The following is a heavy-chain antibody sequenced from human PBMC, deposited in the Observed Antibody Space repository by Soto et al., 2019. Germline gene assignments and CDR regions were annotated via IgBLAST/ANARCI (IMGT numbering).Heavy chain of an antibody. Sequence: GGSLRLSCAASGFTFSSYSMNWVRQAPGKGLEWVSSISSSSSYIYYADSVKGRFTISRDNAKNSLYLQMSSLRAEDTAVYYCARGVYYDFVYYYMDVWGKGTTVTVSS. CDR2: ISSSSSYI. CDR1: GFTFSSYS. J-gene: IGHJ6*03. CDR3: ARGVYYDFVYYYMDV. V-gene: IGHV3-21*01. D-gene: IGHD3-3*01.